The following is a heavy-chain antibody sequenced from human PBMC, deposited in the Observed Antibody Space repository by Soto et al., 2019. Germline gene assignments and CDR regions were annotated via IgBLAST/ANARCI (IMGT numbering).Heavy chain of an antibody. J-gene: IGHJ4*02. CDR3: ASHYDSGGYYYRGLDY. V-gene: IGHV1-69*13. Sequence: GASVKVSCKASGGTFNSYAISWVRQAPGQGLEWMGGIILIFGTADYAQKFQGRVTITAVESTSTAYMELSSLRSEDTAVYYCASHYDSGGYYYRGLDYWGQGTLVTVSS. CDR2: IILIFGTA. D-gene: IGHD3-22*01. CDR1: GGTFNSYA.